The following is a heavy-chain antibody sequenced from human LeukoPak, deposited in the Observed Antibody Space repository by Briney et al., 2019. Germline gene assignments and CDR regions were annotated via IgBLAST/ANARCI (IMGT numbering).Heavy chain of an antibody. J-gene: IGHJ4*02. CDR2: ISSSSSYI. CDR1: GFTLSSYS. Sequence: GGSLRLSCAASGFTLSSYSMNWVRQAPGRGLEWVSSISSSSSYIYYADSVKGRFTISRDNAKNSLYLQMNSLRAEDTAVYYCARDRSGSYGYWGQGTLVTVSS. CDR3: ARDRSGSYGY. V-gene: IGHV3-21*01. D-gene: IGHD1-26*01.